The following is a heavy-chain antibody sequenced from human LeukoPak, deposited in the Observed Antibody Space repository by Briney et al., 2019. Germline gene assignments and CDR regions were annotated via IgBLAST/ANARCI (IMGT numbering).Heavy chain of an antibody. Sequence: GSLRLSCAASGFTFSSFDMHWVRQPTGQGLGWVSTIGTASDTYYPGSVEGRFTLSRDNAKNSLYLQMNSLTAGDTAVYYCARGPPRGKYYYMDVWGKGTTVTVSS. CDR2: IGTASDT. CDR1: GFTFSSFD. CDR3: ARGPPRGKYYYMDV. V-gene: IGHV3-13*01. D-gene: IGHD1-1*01. J-gene: IGHJ6*03.